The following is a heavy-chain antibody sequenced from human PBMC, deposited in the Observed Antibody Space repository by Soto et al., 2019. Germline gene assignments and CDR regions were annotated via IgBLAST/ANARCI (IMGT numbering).Heavy chain of an antibody. CDR3: ATQTISYTWGV. D-gene: IGHD3-16*01. CDR2: LSRGDER. J-gene: IGHJ6*02. Sequence: QVQLQESGPGLVKPSQTLSLTCTVSGGSITSSGYYWSWIRLPPGKGLEWIGELSRGDERSSNPSLEGRFTMSLDKSNNHFSLKLTSVTAADTAFYYCATQTISYTWGVWGRGTSVTVSS. V-gene: IGHV4-31*09. CDR1: GGSITSSGYY.